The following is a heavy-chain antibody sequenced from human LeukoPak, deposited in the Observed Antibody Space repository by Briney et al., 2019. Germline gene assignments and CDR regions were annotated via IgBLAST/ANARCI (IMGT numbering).Heavy chain of an antibody. D-gene: IGHD3-16*02. J-gene: IGHJ6*02. CDR1: GFTLSSHE. CDR2: ISSKGGTK. CDR3: ARVPYYYVSGNHRSDYYNIDD. Sequence: GGSLRLSCAASGFTLSSHEVNWVRQAPGKGLEWVSYISSKGGTKYYADSIKGRFTISRDNAKKSLYLQMNSLRAENTAVYYYARVPYYYVSGNHRSDYYNIDDWGQGTTVTASS. V-gene: IGHV3-48*03.